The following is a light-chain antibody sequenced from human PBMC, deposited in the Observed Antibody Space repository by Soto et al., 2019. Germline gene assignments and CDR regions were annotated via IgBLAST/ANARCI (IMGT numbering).Light chain of an antibody. Sequence: EIVLTQSPGTLSLSPGERATLSCRASQRIANDYLAWYQQKPGQAPKLLIYGPSSRATGVPDRFSGSGSGTDFTLTISRLEPEDFAVYYCQQFGGSPQVTFGGGTKVEIK. CDR2: GPS. J-gene: IGKJ4*01. CDR3: QQFGGSPQVT. CDR1: QRIANDY. V-gene: IGKV3-20*01.